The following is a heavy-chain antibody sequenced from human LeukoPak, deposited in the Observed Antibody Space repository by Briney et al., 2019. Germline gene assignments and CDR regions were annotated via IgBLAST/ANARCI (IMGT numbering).Heavy chain of an antibody. CDR1: GGSISSYY. D-gene: IGHD1-26*01. Sequence: PSETLSLTCTVSGGSISSYYWSWIRQPPGKGLEWIWYIYYSGSTNYNPSLKSRVTISVDTSKNQFSLKLSSVTAADTAVYYCARGPKEWELLWYFDLSGRGTLVTVSS. J-gene: IGHJ2*01. V-gene: IGHV4-59*01. CDR2: IYYSGST. CDR3: ARGPKEWELLWYFDL.